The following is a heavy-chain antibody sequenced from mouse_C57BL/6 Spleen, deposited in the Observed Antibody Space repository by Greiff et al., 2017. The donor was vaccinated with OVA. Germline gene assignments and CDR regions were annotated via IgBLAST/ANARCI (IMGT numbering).Heavy chain of an antibody. J-gene: IGHJ2*01. V-gene: IGHV5-4*01. CDR1: GFTFSSYA. Sequence: EVQLVESGGGLVKPGGSLKLSCAASGFTFSSYAMSWVRQTPEKRLEWVATISDGGSYTYYPDNVKGRFTISRDNAKNNLYLQMSHLKSEDTAMYYCAREGYYGSSHYFDYWGQGTTLTVSS. CDR3: AREGYYGSSHYFDY. D-gene: IGHD1-1*01. CDR2: ISDGGSYT.